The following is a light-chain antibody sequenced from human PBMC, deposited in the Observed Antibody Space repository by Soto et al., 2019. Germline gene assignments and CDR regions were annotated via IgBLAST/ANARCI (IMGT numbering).Light chain of an antibody. CDR1: SSDVGSYKL. Sequence: QSALTQPASVSGSPGQSITISCTGTSSDVGSYKLVSWYQQHPGKAPKVMIYEGSKRPSGVSNRFSGSKSGNTASLTISGLQAEDEADYYCSSYAGSGSVVFGGGTKVTVL. CDR3: SSYAGSGSVV. J-gene: IGLJ2*01. CDR2: EGS. V-gene: IGLV2-23*01.